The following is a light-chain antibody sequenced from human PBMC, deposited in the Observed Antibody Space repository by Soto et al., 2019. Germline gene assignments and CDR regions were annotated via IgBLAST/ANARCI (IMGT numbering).Light chain of an antibody. Sequence: EIVLTQSPGTLSLSPGERATLSCRASQSVNNNFLAWYQQKPGQAPRLLIYGASSRATGIPDRFSGSGSGTDFTLTINRLDPEDFAVYYCQHYVTYPLTFGRGTKVEIK. J-gene: IGKJ4*01. CDR3: QHYVTYPLT. V-gene: IGKV3-20*01. CDR2: GAS. CDR1: QSVNNNF.